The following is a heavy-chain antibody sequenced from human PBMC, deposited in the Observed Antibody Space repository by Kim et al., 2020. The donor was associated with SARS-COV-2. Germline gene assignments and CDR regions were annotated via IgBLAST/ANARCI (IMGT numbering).Heavy chain of an antibody. CDR3: ARAAAGTFHYYGMDV. Sequence: SFQGQVTISADKSISTAYLQWSSLKASDTAMYYCARAAAGTFHYYGMDVWGQGTTVTVSS. V-gene: IGHV5-51*01. J-gene: IGHJ6*02. D-gene: IGHD6-13*01.